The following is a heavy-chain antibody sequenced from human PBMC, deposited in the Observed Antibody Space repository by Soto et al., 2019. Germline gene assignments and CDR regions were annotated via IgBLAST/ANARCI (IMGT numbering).Heavy chain of an antibody. CDR2: ISSSSSTI. J-gene: IGHJ4*02. Sequence: PGGSLRLSCAASGFTFSSYSMNWVRQAPGKGLEWVSYISSSSSTIYYADSVKGRFTISRDNAKNSLYLQMNSLRDEDTAVYYCARGLYYDILTGYPYYFDYWGQGTLVTV. CDR1: GFTFSSYS. CDR3: ARGLYYDILTGYPYYFDY. V-gene: IGHV3-48*02. D-gene: IGHD3-9*01.